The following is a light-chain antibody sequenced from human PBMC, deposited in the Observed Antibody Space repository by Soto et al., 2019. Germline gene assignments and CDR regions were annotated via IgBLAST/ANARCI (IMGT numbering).Light chain of an antibody. Sequence: QSALTQPASVSGSPGQSIAISCTGTSRDVGGYNYVSWYQQHPGKAPKLMIYDVSNRPSGVFDRFSGSKSGNTASLTISGLQAEDEADYYCSSYTSSSTRVFGGGTKLTVL. CDR1: SRDVGGYNY. CDR2: DVS. CDR3: SSYTSSSTRV. J-gene: IGLJ3*02. V-gene: IGLV2-14*01.